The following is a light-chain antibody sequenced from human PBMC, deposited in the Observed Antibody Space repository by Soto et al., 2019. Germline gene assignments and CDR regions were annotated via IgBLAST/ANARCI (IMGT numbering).Light chain of an antibody. J-gene: IGKJ1*01. V-gene: IGKV3-15*01. CDR1: QSVSSN. Sequence: EIVMTQSPATLSVSPGERATLSCRASQSVSSNLACYQQKFGQAPRVLIYDASTRATGIPGRFSGSGSGTEFTLTISSLQSEDFAVYYCQQYNNWPETFGQGTKVEIK. CDR2: DAS. CDR3: QQYNNWPET.